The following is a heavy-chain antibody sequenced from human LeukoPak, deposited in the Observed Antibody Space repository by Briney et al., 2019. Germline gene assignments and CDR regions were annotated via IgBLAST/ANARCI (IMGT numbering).Heavy chain of an antibody. V-gene: IGHV3-21*01. CDR3: ARVVGTTPPN. Sequence: GGSLRLSCAASGFTVSSNYMSWVRQAPGKGLKWVSSISSSSSYIYYADSVKGRFTISRDNAKNSLYLQMNSLRAEDTAVYYCARVVGTTPPNWGQGTLVTVSS. J-gene: IGHJ4*02. D-gene: IGHD1-1*01. CDR2: ISSSSSYI. CDR1: GFTVSSNY.